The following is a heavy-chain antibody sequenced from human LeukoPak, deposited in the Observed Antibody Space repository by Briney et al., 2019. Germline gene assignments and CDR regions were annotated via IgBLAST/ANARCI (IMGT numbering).Heavy chain of an antibody. CDR1: GFSVSRYW. D-gene: IGHD3-10*01. V-gene: IGHV3-74*03. CDR2: INEDRSTT. CDR3: ARGVPPCFDP. J-gene: IGHJ5*02. Sequence: PGGSLRLSCAASGFSVSRYWRHWVRHSPGKGLVWVSRINEDRSTTTYADSVKGRFTIYTDNAKNTLHLQMNSLRAEDTAVYYCARGVPPCFDPWGQGTLVTVSS.